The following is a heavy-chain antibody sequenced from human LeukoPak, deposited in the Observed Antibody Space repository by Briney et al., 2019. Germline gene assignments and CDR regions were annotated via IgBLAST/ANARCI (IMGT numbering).Heavy chain of an antibody. Sequence: AGSLRLSCAASGFTFSSYAMSWVRQAPGQGLECVSGIRGSGGSTYYADSVKGRFTISRDNSKNTLYLQMNSLRVEDTARFYCAKETGYSGYDYGDYWGQGTLVTVSS. CDR1: GFTFSSYA. D-gene: IGHD5-12*01. J-gene: IGHJ4*02. V-gene: IGHV3-23*01. CDR3: AKETGYSGYDYGDY. CDR2: IRGSGGST.